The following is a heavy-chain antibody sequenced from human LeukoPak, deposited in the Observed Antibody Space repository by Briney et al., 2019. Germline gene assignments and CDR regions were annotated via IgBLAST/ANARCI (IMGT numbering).Heavy chain of an antibody. D-gene: IGHD3-10*01. CDR1: GGSISSGDYY. Sequence: PSQTLSLTCTVSGGSISSGDYYWSWIRQPPGKGLEWIGYIYYSGSTYYNPSLKSRVTMSVDTSKNQFSLKLSSVTAADTAVYYCARADITMVRGVNFLDYWGQGTLVTVSS. V-gene: IGHV4-30-4*01. J-gene: IGHJ4*02. CDR2: IYYSGST. CDR3: ARADITMVRGVNFLDY.